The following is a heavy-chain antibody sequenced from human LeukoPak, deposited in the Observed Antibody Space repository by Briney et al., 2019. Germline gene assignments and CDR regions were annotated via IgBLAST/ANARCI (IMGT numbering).Heavy chain of an antibody. CDR2: ISSSSSYI. D-gene: IGHD1-7*01. Sequence: AGGSLRLSCAASGFTFSSYEMNWVRQAPGKGLEWVSYISSSSSYIYYADSVKGRFTISRDNAKNSLYLQMNSLRAEDTAVYYCARGLNWNYGWFDPWGQGTLVTVSS. J-gene: IGHJ5*02. V-gene: IGHV3-21*05. CDR1: GFTFSSYE. CDR3: ARGLNWNYGWFDP.